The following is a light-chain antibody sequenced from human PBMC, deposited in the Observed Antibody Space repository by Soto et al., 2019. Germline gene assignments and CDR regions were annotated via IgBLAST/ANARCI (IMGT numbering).Light chain of an antibody. J-gene: IGKJ1*01. V-gene: IGKV1-39*01. CDR1: QNIVNC. CDR3: QQTYSGRT. CDR2: AAS. Sequence: DIQMTQSPSSLPASVGDTVTITCRTRQNIVNCVNWYQQRPGKAPDLLISAASTLHSGDPSRFSGSGSGTVFTLTISSLQPEDFATYYCQQTYSGRTFGQGTKVDIK.